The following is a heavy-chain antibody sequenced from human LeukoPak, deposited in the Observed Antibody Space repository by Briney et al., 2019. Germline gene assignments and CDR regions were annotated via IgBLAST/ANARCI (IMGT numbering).Heavy chain of an antibody. V-gene: IGHV6-1*01. CDR3: ASGKQWIDS. J-gene: IGHJ4*02. D-gene: IGHD6-19*01. Sequence: SQTLSLTCAMPVDRVSSNTAGWNWIRQSPSSCLEWLGRTYYRSKWSNEYAVSVKSRITINPETSKNLIYLQLKSVTPEHTAVYYCASGKQWIDSWGQGTLVTVSS. CDR1: VDRVSSNTAG. CDR2: TYYRSKWSN.